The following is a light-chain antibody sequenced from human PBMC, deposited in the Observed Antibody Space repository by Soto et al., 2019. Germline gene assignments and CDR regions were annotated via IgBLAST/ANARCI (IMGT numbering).Light chain of an antibody. Sequence: EIVLTQSPGTLSLSPGERDTLSCRASQSVSSYLAWYQQKPGQAPRLLIYGASTRATGIPARFSGSGSGTEFTLTISSLQSGDFAVYYCQQYNNWRTFGQGTKVDIK. CDR2: GAS. CDR3: QQYNNWRT. CDR1: QSVSSY. J-gene: IGKJ1*01. V-gene: IGKV3-15*01.